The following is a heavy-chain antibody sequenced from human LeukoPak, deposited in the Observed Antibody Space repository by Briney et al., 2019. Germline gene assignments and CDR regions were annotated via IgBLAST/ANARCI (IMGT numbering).Heavy chain of an antibody. CDR2: IYSGGST. D-gene: IGHD2-2*01. CDR3: AREVPFVVVPAARHPGLNGYYYMDV. V-gene: IGHV3-53*01. CDR1: GFTVSSNY. Sequence: GGSLRLSCAASGFTVSSNYMSWVRQAPGKGLEWVSVIYSGGSTYYADSVKGRFTISRDNSKNTLYLQMNSLRAEDTAVYYCAREVPFVVVPAARHPGLNGYYYMDVWGKGTTVTVSS. J-gene: IGHJ6*03.